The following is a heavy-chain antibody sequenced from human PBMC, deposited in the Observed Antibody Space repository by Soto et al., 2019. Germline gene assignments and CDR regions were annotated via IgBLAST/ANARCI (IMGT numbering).Heavy chain of an antibody. CDR2: INSDGSST. CDR3: ASGGEDVVVAAAMLGEVVYYYGMDV. Sequence: EVQLVESGGGLVQPGGSLRLSCAASGFTFSSYWMHWVRQAPGKGLVWVSRINSDGSSTSYADSVKGRFTISRDNAKNTLYLQMNSLRAEDTAVYYCASGGEDVVVAAAMLGEVVYYYGMDVWGQGTTVTVSS. J-gene: IGHJ6*02. V-gene: IGHV3-74*01. CDR1: GFTFSSYW. D-gene: IGHD2-2*01.